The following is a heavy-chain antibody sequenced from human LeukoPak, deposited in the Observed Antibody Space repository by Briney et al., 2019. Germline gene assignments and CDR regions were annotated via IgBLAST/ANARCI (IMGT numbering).Heavy chain of an antibody. J-gene: IGHJ4*02. V-gene: IGHV1-69*13. CDR2: IIPIFGTA. CDR1: GGTFSSYA. Sequence: ASVKVSCKASGGTFSSYAISWVRQAPGQGLEWMGGIIPIFGTANYAQKLQGRVTITADESTSTAYMELSSLRSEDTAVYYCARDLTEYYDSSGYWGGVDYWGQGTLVTVSS. D-gene: IGHD3-22*01. CDR3: ARDLTEYYDSSGYWGGVDY.